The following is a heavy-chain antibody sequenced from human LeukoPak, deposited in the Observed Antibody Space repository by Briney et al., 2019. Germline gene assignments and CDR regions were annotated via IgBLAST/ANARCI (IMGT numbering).Heavy chain of an antibody. J-gene: IGHJ4*02. CDR3: ARHVRSLGDGYNYFDY. CDR2: ISDIGSI. D-gene: IGHD5-24*01. Sequence: SETLSLTCTVSGGSISSYYWSWIRQPPGKGLEWIAYISDIGSINYNPSLKSRVTISLDTSKNQFSLKLSSVTAADTAVYYCARHVRSLGDGYNYFDYWGQGTLVTVSS. CDR1: GGSISSYY. V-gene: IGHV4-59*08.